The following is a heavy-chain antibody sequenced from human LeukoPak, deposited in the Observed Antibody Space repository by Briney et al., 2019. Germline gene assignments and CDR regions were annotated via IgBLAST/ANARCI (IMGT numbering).Heavy chain of an antibody. CDR3: SGSGRSHYFDY. D-gene: IGHD3-10*01. V-gene: IGHV3-15*01. J-gene: IGHJ4*02. CDR1: GFSFRNAW. CDR2: IKSKTDGGTT. Sequence: GGSLRLSCAASGFSFRNAWMSWVRQAPGKGLEWVGRIKSKTDGGTTDYAAPVKGRFTISRDDSKNTLYLQMNSLKTEDTAVYYCSGSGRSHYFDYWGQGTLVTVSS.